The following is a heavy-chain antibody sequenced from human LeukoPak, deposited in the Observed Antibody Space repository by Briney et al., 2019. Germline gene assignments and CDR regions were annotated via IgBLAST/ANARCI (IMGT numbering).Heavy chain of an antibody. CDR3: TTTHRIVVVPAADDAFDI. CDR2: IKSKTDGGTT. D-gene: IGHD2-2*01. V-gene: IGHV3-15*01. CDR1: GFTFSNAW. Sequence: GGSLRLSCAASGFTFSNAWMSWVRQAPGKGLERVGRIKSKTDGGTTDYAAPVKGRFTISRDDSKNTLYLQMNSLKTEDTAVYYCTTTHRIVVVPAADDAFDIWGQGTMVTVSS. J-gene: IGHJ3*02.